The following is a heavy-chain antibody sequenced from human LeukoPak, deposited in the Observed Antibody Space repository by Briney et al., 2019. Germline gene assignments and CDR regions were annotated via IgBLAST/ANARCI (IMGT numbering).Heavy chain of an antibody. D-gene: IGHD3-10*01. J-gene: IGHJ6*02. CDR3: ATDHYGLGSYYYYGMDV. Sequence: ASVKVSCKVSGYTLTELSMHWVRQAPGKGLEWMGGFDPEDGETIYAQEFQGRVTMTEDTSTDTAYMELSSLRSEDTAVYYCATDHYGLGSYYYYGMDVWGQGTTVTVSS. V-gene: IGHV1-24*01. CDR2: FDPEDGET. CDR1: GYTLTELS.